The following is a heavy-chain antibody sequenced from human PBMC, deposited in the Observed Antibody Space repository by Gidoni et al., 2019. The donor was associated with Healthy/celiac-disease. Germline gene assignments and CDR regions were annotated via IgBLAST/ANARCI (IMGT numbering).Heavy chain of an antibody. Sequence: QVQLQQWGAGLLKPSETLSLTCAIYGGSFSGYSWSWIRQPPGKGLDWIGEINHSGSTNYNPSLKSRVTISVDTSKNQFSLKLSSVTAADTAVYYCARQRGDSSGYYPLDYWGQGTLVTVSS. CDR1: GGSFSGYS. CDR2: INHSGST. D-gene: IGHD3-22*01. J-gene: IGHJ4*02. V-gene: IGHV4-34*01. CDR3: ARQRGDSSGYYPLDY.